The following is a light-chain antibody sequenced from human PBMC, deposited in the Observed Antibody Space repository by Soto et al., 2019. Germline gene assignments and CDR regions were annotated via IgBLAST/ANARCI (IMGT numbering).Light chain of an antibody. CDR2: DDN. Sequence: SVLTQPPSVSAAPGQKGTNSCSGVSSNFGRNPVSCYQHLPGPAHNLLSYDDNKGPSAIHDRFSGSKSGTSATLGITGFQTGDEADYYCGSWDSSLSAYVFGTGTKVTVL. CDR1: SSNFGRNP. CDR3: GSWDSSLSAYV. J-gene: IGLJ1*01. V-gene: IGLV1-51*01.